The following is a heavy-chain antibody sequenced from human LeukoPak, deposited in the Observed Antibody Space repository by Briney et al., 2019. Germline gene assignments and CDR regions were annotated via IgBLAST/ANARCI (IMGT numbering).Heavy chain of an antibody. CDR2: VYTSGST. CDR1: GGSISGDY. Sequence: SETLSLTCTVSGGSISGDYWSWIRQPPGRGLEWIGYVYTSGSTNYNHSLKGRVTITVDTYKTQFALKLRSVTAADAAVYYCAKSYFDYIAYFCYCFNPWGQGALVTVSS. J-gene: IGHJ5*02. D-gene: IGHD4-11*01. CDR3: AKSYFDYIAYFCYCFNP. V-gene: IGHV4-4*09.